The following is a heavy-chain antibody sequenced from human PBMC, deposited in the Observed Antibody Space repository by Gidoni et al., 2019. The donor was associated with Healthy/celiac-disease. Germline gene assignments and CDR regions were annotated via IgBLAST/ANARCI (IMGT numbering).Heavy chain of an antibody. Sequence: EVQLVESGGGLVQPGRSLRRSCTASGFTFGDYAMSWVRQAPGKGLEWVGFIRSKAYGGTTEYAASVKGRFTISRDDSKSIADLQMNSLKTEDTAVYYCTRDRVGFLEWFEGTPRTNWFDPWGQGTLVTVSS. CDR1: GFTFGDYA. CDR3: TRDRVGFLEWFEGTPRTNWFDP. V-gene: IGHV3-49*04. CDR2: IRSKAYGGTT. D-gene: IGHD3-3*01. J-gene: IGHJ5*02.